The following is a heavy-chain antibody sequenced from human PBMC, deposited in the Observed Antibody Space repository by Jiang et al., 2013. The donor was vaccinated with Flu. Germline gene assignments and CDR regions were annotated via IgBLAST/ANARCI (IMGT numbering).Heavy chain of an antibody. CDR2: IWYDGSNK. Sequence: AASGFTFSSYGMHWVRQAPGKGLEWVAVIWYDGSNKYYADSVKGRFTISRDNSKNTLYLQMNSLRAEDTAVYYCARSRLPTQYFQHWGQGTLVTVSS. J-gene: IGHJ1*01. D-gene: IGHD2-15*01. CDR1: GFTFSSYG. CDR3: ARSRLPTQYFQH. V-gene: IGHV3-33*01.